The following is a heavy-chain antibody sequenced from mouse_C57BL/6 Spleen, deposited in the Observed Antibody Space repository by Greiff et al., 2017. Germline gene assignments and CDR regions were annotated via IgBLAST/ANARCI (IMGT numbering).Heavy chain of an antibody. J-gene: IGHJ1*03. V-gene: IGHV5-6*01. CDR3: ARPESSYGYFDV. CDR2: ISSGGGYT. D-gene: IGHD1-1*01. Sequence: EVQVVESGGDLVKPGGSLKLSCAASGFTFSSYGMSWVRQTPDKRLEWVATISSGGGYTYYPDSVKGRFTISRDNAKNTLYLQMSSLKSEDTAMYYCARPESSYGYFDVWGTGTTVTVSS. CDR1: GFTFSSYG.